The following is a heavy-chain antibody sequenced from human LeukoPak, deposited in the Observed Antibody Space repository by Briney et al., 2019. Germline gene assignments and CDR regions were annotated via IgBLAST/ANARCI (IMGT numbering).Heavy chain of an antibody. CDR2: INHSGST. Sequence: SETLSLTCAVYGGSFSGYYWSWIRQPPGKGLEWIGEINHSGSTSYNPSLKSRVTISVDTSKNQFSLKLSSVTAADTAVYYCARVELRFSNWFDPWGQGTLVTVSS. D-gene: IGHD3-3*01. CDR3: ARVELRFSNWFDP. CDR1: GGSFSGYY. J-gene: IGHJ5*02. V-gene: IGHV4-34*01.